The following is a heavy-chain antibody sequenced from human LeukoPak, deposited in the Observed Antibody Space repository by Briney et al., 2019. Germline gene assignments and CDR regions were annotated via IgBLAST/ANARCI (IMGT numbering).Heavy chain of an antibody. CDR3: ARAENSGSGGLDP. D-gene: IGHD2-15*01. J-gene: IGHJ5*02. V-gene: IGHV3-21*01. CDR2: ITSSSHYI. CDR1: GFTFSDYA. Sequence: GGSLRLSCTASGFTFSDYAMSWFRQAPGKGLEWVSRITSSSHYIYYADSVKGRFTISRDNTKNSLYLDMSSLRADDTAVYYCARAENSGSGGLDPWGQGTLVTVSS.